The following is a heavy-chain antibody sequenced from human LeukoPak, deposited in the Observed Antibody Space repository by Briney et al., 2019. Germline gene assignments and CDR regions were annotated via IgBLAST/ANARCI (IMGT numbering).Heavy chain of an antibody. D-gene: IGHD2-2*02. J-gene: IGHJ4*02. Sequence: GGSLRLSCAASGFTFSSYWMSWVRQAPGKGLEWVANIKQDGSEKYYVDSVKGRFTISRDNAKNSLYLQMNSLRAEDTAVYYCARGRYCSSTSCYTRALGTYYFDYWGQGTLVTVSS. CDR3: ARGRYCSSTSCYTRALGTYYFDY. CDR1: GFTFSSYW. CDR2: IKQDGSEK. V-gene: IGHV3-7*01.